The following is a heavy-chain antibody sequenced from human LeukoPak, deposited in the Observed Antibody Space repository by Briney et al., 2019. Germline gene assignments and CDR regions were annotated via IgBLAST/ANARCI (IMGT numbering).Heavy chain of an antibody. Sequence: PSETLSLTCAVSGYSISSGHYWGWIRQPPGKGLEWIGSIYHSGSTHYNPSLKSRVTISVDTSKNQFSLKLSSVTAADTAVYYCARLSGDYYYYMDVWGKGTTVTVSS. CDR3: ARLSGDYYYYMDV. V-gene: IGHV4-38-2*01. CDR2: IYHSGST. D-gene: IGHD2-21*01. J-gene: IGHJ6*03. CDR1: GYSISSGHY.